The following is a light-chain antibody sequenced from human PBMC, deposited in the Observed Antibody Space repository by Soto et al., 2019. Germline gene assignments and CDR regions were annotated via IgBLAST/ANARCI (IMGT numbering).Light chain of an antibody. CDR1: PRVNSH. CDR2: GAS. V-gene: IGKV3-15*01. J-gene: IGKJ4*01. CDR3: QQYNNWPHT. Sequence: EIGMTQSPVTLSGSPGGSATLSCRASPRVNSHLAWYHQKPGQAPRLLLYGASTRATGIPARFSGSRSGTEFTLNISSLQSADFAVFYCQQYNNWPHTFGEGTKVEIK.